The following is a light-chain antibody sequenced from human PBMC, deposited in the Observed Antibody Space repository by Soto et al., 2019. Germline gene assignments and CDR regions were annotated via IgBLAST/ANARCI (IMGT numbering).Light chain of an antibody. CDR1: SSDVGGYNY. CDR3: TAYTSSSTLDV. J-gene: IGLJ1*01. CDR2: EVS. V-gene: IGLV2-14*01. Sequence: QSVLTQPASVSGSPGQSITISCTGTSSDVGGYNYVSWYQQHPGKAPKLMIYEVSNRPLGVSNRFSGSKSGNTASLTISGLQAEDEADYYCTAYTSSSTLDVCGTGTKVTV.